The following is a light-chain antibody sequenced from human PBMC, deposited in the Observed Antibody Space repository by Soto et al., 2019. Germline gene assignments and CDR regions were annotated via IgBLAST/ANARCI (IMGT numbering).Light chain of an antibody. V-gene: IGLV2-23*01. J-gene: IGLJ1*01. Sequence: QSALTRPASVSGSPGQSITISCTGTSSDVGSYNLVSWYQQHPGKAPKLMIYEGSKRPSGVSNRFSGSKSGNTASLTISGLQAEDEADYYCCSYAGSSTYVFGTGTKLTV. CDR3: CSYAGSSTYV. CDR1: SSDVGSYNL. CDR2: EGS.